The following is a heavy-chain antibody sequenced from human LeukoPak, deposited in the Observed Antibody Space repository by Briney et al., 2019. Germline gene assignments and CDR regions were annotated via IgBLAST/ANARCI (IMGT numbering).Heavy chain of an antibody. V-gene: IGHV3-23*01. D-gene: IGHD6-19*01. J-gene: IGHJ4*02. CDR2: ISASLVTP. CDR3: AKKHFPTSGWIDS. Sequence: GGSLRLSCTASGFTFSSFAMAWVRHAPGKGLECVSTISASLVTPYYSDSVKGRFTISRDNSKNTVSLEMNSLRAEDTAVYYCAKKHFPTSGWIDSWGQGTLVTVSS. CDR1: GFTFSSFA.